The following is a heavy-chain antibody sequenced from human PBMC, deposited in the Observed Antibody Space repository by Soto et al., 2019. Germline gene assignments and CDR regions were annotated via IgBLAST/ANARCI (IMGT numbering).Heavy chain of an antibody. CDR2: ISGSGGST. J-gene: IGHJ4*02. Sequence: GGSLRLSCAASGFTFSSYAMSWVRQAPGKGLEWVSAISGSGGSTYYADSVKGRFTISRDNSKNTLYLQMNSLRAEDTAVYYCAISIVGATLFSIRPPWYFDYWGQGTLVTVSS. CDR3: AISIVGATLFSIRPPWYFDY. V-gene: IGHV3-23*01. CDR1: GFTFSSYA. D-gene: IGHD1-26*01.